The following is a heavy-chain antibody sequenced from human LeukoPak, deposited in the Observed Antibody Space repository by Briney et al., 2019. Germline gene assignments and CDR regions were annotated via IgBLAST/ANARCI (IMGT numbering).Heavy chain of an antibody. J-gene: IGHJ5*02. CDR2: ISYDGSNK. V-gene: IGHV3-30*03. D-gene: IGHD6-13*01. CDR1: GFTSSSYG. CDR3: ARDGGSSSFYWFDP. Sequence: AGGSLRLSCAASGFTSSSYGMHWVRQAPGKGLEWVAVISYDGSNKYYADSVKGRFTISRDNSKNTLYLQMNSLRAEDTAVYYCARDGGSSSFYWFDPWGQGTLVTVSS.